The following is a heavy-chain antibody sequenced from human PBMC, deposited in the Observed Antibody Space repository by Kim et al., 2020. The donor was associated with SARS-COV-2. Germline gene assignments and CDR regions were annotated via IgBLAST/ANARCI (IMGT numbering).Heavy chain of an antibody. J-gene: IGHJ6*02. D-gene: IGHD3-10*01. Sequence: SETLSLTCTVSGGSISSSSYYWGWIRQPPGKGLEWIGSIYYSGSTYYNPSLKSRVTISVDTSKNQFSLKLSSVTAADTAVYYCAREHLTMVRGVISHYYGMDVWGQGTTVTVSS. CDR3: AREHLTMVRGVISHYYGMDV. CDR1: GGSISSSSYY. CDR2: IYYSGST. V-gene: IGHV4-39*07.